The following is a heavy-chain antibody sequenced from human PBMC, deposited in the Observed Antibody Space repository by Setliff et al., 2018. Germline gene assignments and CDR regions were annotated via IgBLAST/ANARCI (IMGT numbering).Heavy chain of an antibody. Sequence: SSETLSLTCTVSGGSISSRSYYWGWIRQPPGKGLEWIGSIYHSGSSYYNPSLRSRVTISVDRSENRFSLRLSSVTAADTAVYYCVRELDCPTIPSCYGGQAEFDSWGQGTLVTVSS. CDR3: VRELDCPTIPSCYGGQAEFDS. CDR2: IYHSGSS. J-gene: IGHJ4*02. D-gene: IGHD2-2*01. CDR1: GGSISSRSYY. V-gene: IGHV4-39*07.